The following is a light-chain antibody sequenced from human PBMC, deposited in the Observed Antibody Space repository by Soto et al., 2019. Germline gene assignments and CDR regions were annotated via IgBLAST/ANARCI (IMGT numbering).Light chain of an antibody. Sequence: DIVMTQSPDSLAVSLGERATINCKSSQSVLYSSDNKNYLTWYQQRPGQPPKLLIYWASTRESGVPDRFSGSGSGTDFTLTISSLQAEDVAVYYCQQYYTTPWTFVQGTKVEI. J-gene: IGKJ1*01. CDR2: WAS. V-gene: IGKV4-1*01. CDR3: QQYYTTPWT. CDR1: QSVLYSSDNKNY.